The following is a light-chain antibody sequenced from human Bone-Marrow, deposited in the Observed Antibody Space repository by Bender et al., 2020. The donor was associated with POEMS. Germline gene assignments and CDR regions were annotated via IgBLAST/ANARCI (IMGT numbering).Light chain of an antibody. CDR2: HNT. V-gene: IGLV3-21*03. CDR1: NIGEKL. Sequence: SYVLTQPPSVSVAPGKTAKIPCSGDNIGEKLVHWSQQNPGQAPVVVVYHNTDRPSGIPERVSGSNNGQTATLTISRVEAGDEADFFCQVWDSDGDRVVFGGGTKLTVL. CDR3: QVWDSDGDRVV. J-gene: IGLJ2*01.